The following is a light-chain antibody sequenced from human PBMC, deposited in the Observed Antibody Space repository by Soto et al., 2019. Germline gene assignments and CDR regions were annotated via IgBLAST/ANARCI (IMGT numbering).Light chain of an antibody. J-gene: IGKJ2*01. V-gene: IGKV3-15*01. CDR3: QHLNNWPSYT. CDR1: QNVNSN. Sequence: EIVMTQSPATLSVSPGEGATLSCRASQNVNSNLAWYQQKPGQAPRLLIYGASTRDTGVPARFSGSGSGTEFTLTISSLQPVDFAIYYCQHLNNWPSYTFGQGTKVDIK. CDR2: GAS.